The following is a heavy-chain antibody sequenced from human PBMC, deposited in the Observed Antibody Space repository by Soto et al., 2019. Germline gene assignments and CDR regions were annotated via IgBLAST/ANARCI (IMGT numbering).Heavy chain of an antibody. D-gene: IGHD2-21*02. CDR3: AKDDVEGDGLWLVGT. V-gene: IGHV3-23*01. Sequence: PGGSLRLSCAASGFTFGAYSMSWVRQAPGKALEWVSCITQSSTYTHYADSVKGRFTISRDDSRNTLYLQMNSLRADDTAVYYCAKDDVEGDGLWLVGTWGQGTVVTVSS. CDR2: ITQSSTYT. J-gene: IGHJ5*02. CDR1: GFTFGAYS.